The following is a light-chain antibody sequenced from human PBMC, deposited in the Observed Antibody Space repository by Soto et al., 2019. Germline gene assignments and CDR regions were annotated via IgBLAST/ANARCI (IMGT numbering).Light chain of an antibody. Sequence: QSVLTQPPSVSGAPGQRVTISCTGSSSDIGAGYDVHWYQQLPGTAPKLLIYGNNNRPSGVPDRFSGSRSGTSASLAITGLQADHEDDYYCQSYDTSLNGSYVFGTGTKVTVL. J-gene: IGLJ1*01. CDR1: SSDIGAGYD. CDR2: GNN. V-gene: IGLV1-40*01. CDR3: QSYDTSLNGSYV.